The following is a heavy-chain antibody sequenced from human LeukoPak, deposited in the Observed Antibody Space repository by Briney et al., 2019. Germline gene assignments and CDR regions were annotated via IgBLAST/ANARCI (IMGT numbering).Heavy chain of an antibody. V-gene: IGHV3-33*08. CDR3: ARGFGYFDY. J-gene: IGHJ4*02. Sequence: GGSLRLSCAASGFTVSSNYMSWARQAPGKGLEWVAVIWYDGSNKYYADSVKGRFTISRDNSKNTLYLQMNSLRAEDTAVYYCARGFGYFDYWGQGTLVTVSS. CDR2: IWYDGSNK. CDR1: GFTVSSNY. D-gene: IGHD3-10*01.